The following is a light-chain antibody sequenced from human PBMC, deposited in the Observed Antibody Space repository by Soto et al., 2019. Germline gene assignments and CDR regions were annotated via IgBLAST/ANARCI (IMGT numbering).Light chain of an antibody. CDR1: QTVTRN. CDR2: GAS. J-gene: IGKJ1*01. V-gene: IGKV3-15*01. Sequence: EIVMTQSPASLSVSPGERATLSCRASQTVTRNLAWYQQKPGQAPRLLIYGASTRATGIPARFSGSGSGTEFTLTISSLQSEDSAVYYCQQYNNRPPATFGQGTKVEIK. CDR3: QQYNNRPPAT.